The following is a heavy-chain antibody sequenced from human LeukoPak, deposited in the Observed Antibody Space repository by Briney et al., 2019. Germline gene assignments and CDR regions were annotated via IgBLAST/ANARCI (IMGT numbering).Heavy chain of an antibody. Sequence: GSLRLSCATSGFTFSDYYMSWIRQAPGKGLEWIGYIYRSGSTYYNPSLKSRVTISVDRSKNQFSLKLSSVTAADTAVYYCANADRYCSGGSCPVPDAFDFWGQGTMVTVSS. V-gene: IGHV4-34*08. CDR2: IYRSGST. CDR1: GFTFSDYY. D-gene: IGHD2-15*01. J-gene: IGHJ3*01. CDR3: ANADRYCSGGSCPVPDAFDF.